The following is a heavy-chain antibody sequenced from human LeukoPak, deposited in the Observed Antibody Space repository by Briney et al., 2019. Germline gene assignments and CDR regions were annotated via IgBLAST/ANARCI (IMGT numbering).Heavy chain of an antibody. D-gene: IGHD3-22*01. Sequence: GGSLRLSCGASGFAFDDYGMSWVRQAPGKGLEWVSVFYSGGGTYYADSVKGRFTISRDNSKNTLYLQMNSLRAEDTAVYYCAREYGRSGYLGAFDIWGQGTMVTVSS. CDR2: FYSGGGT. CDR1: GFAFDDYG. J-gene: IGHJ3*02. V-gene: IGHV3-66*01. CDR3: AREYGRSGYLGAFDI.